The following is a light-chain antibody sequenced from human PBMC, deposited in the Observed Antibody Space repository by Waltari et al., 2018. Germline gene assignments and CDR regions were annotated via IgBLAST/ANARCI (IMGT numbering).Light chain of an antibody. CDR2: ATS. Sequence: DIQMTQSPSSLSASVGDRVTITCRASQSISTYLNWYQQIPGKAPTLLIYATSNLQSGVPSIFSGGGSWTHFTLTISSLQPEDFSIYYCQQSYTSPWTFGQGTRVEIK. CDR3: QQSYTSPWT. J-gene: IGKJ1*01. CDR1: QSISTY. V-gene: IGKV1-39*01.